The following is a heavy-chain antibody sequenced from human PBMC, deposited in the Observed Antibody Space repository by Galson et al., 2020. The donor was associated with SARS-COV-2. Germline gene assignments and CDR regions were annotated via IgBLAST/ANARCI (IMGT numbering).Heavy chain of an antibody. CDR1: GTSISSGSYS. D-gene: IGHD4-17*01. CDR3: SRLHYGEYAPEAFDI. J-gene: IGHJ3*02. Sequence: SATLSITCAVSGTSISSGSYSWNWIRQPPGQGLERIGYISHRRGPYYNPSLKSRVTISGDRSKNQFSLRLSSVTAADTAVYYCSRLHYGEYAPEAFDIWGPGTRVTVAS. V-gene: IGHV4-30-2*01. CDR2: ISHRRGP.